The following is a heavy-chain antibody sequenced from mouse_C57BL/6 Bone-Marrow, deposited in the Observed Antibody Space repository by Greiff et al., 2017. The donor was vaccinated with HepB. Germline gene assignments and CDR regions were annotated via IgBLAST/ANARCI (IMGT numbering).Heavy chain of an antibody. Sequence: EVQGVESGGGLVKPGGSLKLSCAASGFTFSSYAMSWVRQTPEKRLEWVATISDGGSYTYYPDNVKGRFTISRDNAKNNLYLQMSHLKSEDTAMYYCARMGDGRYAMDYWGQGTSVTVSS. D-gene: IGHD1-1*02. CDR3: ARMGDGRYAMDY. V-gene: IGHV5-4*01. CDR1: GFTFSSYA. CDR2: ISDGGSYT. J-gene: IGHJ4*01.